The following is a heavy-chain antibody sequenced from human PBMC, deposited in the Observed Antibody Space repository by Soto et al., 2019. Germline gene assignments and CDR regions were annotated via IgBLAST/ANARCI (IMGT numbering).Heavy chain of an antibody. J-gene: IGHJ4*02. CDR1: GFTFSSYA. V-gene: IGHV3-23*01. CDR3: AKLFQSPVFDY. CDR2: ISGSGGST. Sequence: EVQLLESGGGLVQPGGSLRLSCAASGFTFSSYAMSWVRQAPGKGLEWVSAISGSGGSTYYADSVKDRFTISRDNSKHTLYQQMNSLRAEYTAVYDCAKLFQSPVFDYWGQETLVTVSS.